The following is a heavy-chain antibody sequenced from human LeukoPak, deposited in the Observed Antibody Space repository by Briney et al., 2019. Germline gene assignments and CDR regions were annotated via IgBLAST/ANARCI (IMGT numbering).Heavy chain of an antibody. J-gene: IGHJ6*03. CDR1: GVTFSSYG. Sequence: GGSLRLSCAASGVTFSSYGMHWVRQAPGKGLEWVAVISYDGSNKYYADSVKGRFTISRDNSKNTLYLQMNSLRAEDTAVYYCAKQGRDWLRDYYYYMDVWGKGTTVTISS. CDR3: AKQGRDWLRDYYYYMDV. CDR2: ISYDGSNK. V-gene: IGHV3-30*18. D-gene: IGHD3-9*01.